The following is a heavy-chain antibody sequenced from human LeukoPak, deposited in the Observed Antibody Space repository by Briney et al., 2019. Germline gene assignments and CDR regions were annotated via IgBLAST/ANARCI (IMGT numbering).Heavy chain of an antibody. Sequence: SETLSLTCTVSGGSISSYYWSWIRQPPGKGLEWIGYIYYSGSTNYNPSLKSRVTISVDTSKNQFSLKLSSVTAADTAVYYCARQGVYCSSTSCYSSYYYYYYMDVWGKGTTVTVSS. D-gene: IGHD2-2*02. V-gene: IGHV4-59*08. J-gene: IGHJ6*03. CDR1: GGSISSYY. CDR2: IYYSGST. CDR3: ARQGVYCSSTSCYSSYYYYYYMDV.